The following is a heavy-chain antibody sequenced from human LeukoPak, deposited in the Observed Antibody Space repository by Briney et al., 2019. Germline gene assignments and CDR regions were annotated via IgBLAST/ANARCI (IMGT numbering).Heavy chain of an antibody. Sequence: GGSLRLSWAASGFTLSSYWIHWVRQAPGKRLVWVSCINSDGISTRYADSVKGRFTISKENAKNTLYLEMNSLSAEDTAVYYCARVARWDSSGYLFDYWGQGTMVTVSS. D-gene: IGHD3-22*01. CDR3: ARVARWDSSGYLFDY. J-gene: IGHJ4*02. V-gene: IGHV3-74*01. CDR2: INSDGIST. CDR1: GFTLSSYW.